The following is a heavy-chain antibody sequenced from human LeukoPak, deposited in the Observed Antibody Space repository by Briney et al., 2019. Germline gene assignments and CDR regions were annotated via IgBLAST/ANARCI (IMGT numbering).Heavy chain of an antibody. CDR2: ISYDGSSK. Sequence: GGSLRLSCAASGFTFSSYAMHWVRQAPGKGLEWVAVISYDGSSKYYADSVKGRFTISRDNSKNTLYLQMNSLRAEDTAVYYCATGITGTTDGLDYWGQGTLVTVSS. D-gene: IGHD1-20*01. J-gene: IGHJ4*02. V-gene: IGHV3-30*04. CDR3: ATGITGTTDGLDY. CDR1: GFTFSSYA.